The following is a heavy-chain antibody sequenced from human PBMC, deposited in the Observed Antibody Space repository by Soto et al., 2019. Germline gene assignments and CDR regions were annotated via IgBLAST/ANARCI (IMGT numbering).Heavy chain of an antibody. D-gene: IGHD6-19*01. CDR3: AREIAVAGTHYFDY. CDR1: GGSISNYY. CDR2: IYYSGSI. Sequence: PSETLSLTCTVSGGSISNYYWSWIRQPPGKGLEWIGYIYYSGSINYSPSLKSRVTISEDTSKNQFSLKMSSVTAADTAVYYCAREIAVAGTHYFDYWGQGTLVTAPQ. J-gene: IGHJ4*02. V-gene: IGHV4-59*01.